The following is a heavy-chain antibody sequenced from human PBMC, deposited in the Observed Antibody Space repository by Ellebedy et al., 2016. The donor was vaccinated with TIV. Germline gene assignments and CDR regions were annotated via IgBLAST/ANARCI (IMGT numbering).Heavy chain of an antibody. J-gene: IGHJ4*02. Sequence: GESLKISCKGSGYSFTNYWIAWVRQTPGKGLEWMGIIYPGDSDTRYSPSFQGQVPISADKSISTAYLHWSSLQASDTAMYYCARAPYVGATTNLDFLGQGTLVTVSS. CDR2: IYPGDSDT. CDR1: GYSFTNYW. CDR3: ARAPYVGATTNLDF. D-gene: IGHD1-26*01. V-gene: IGHV5-51*01.